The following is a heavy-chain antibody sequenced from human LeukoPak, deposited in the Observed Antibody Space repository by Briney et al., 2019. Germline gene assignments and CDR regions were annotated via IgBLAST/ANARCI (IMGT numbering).Heavy chain of an antibody. Sequence: ASVKVSCKASGYTFTSYYMHWVRQAPGQGLEWMGIINPSGGSTIYAQKFQGRVTMTTDTSTSTAYMDLRSLRSDDTAVYYCAREGRSPMIGGRAEYMDVWGKGTTVTVSS. D-gene: IGHD3-16*01. J-gene: IGHJ6*03. CDR2: INPSGGST. V-gene: IGHV1-46*01. CDR1: GYTFTSYY. CDR3: AREGRSPMIGGRAEYMDV.